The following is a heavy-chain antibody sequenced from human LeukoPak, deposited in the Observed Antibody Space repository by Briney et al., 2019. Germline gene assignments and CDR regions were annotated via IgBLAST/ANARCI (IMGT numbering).Heavy chain of an antibody. CDR1: GFTFSSYP. CDR2: ISSSGGST. Sequence: WGSLRLSCAASGFTFSSYPMHWVSQAPGKGLEYVSAISSSGGSTYYANSVKGRFTISRDNSKNTLYLQMGSLRAEDMAVYYCARDGGNSVYDCWGQGTLVTVSS. V-gene: IGHV3-64*01. J-gene: IGHJ4*02. D-gene: IGHD4-23*01. CDR3: ARDGGNSVYDC.